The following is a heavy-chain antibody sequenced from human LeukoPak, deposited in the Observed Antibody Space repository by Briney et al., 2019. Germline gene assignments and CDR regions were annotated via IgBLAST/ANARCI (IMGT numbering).Heavy chain of an antibody. D-gene: IGHD1-26*01. J-gene: IGHJ4*02. Sequence: PGRSMRLSCAESGFMFGEYSISWVRQAPGKGLEWVGFIRSKTYGGTAQYAASVKGRFTISRDDSRSSAYLQMNNLKTEDTAVYFCTSPEGGTYYFDYWGQGTLVTVSS. CDR1: GFMFGEYS. CDR3: TSPEGGTYYFDY. V-gene: IGHV3-49*04. CDR2: IRSKTYGGTA.